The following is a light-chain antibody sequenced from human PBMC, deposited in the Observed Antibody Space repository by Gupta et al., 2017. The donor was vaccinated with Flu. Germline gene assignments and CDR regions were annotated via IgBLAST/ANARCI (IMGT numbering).Light chain of an antibody. V-gene: IGKV1-16*01. J-gene: IGKJ5*01. Sequence: DIQMTQSPSSLSASVGDRVSITCRASQGINTNVAWFQQKPGKAPKSLIYAASRLVSGVPSRFSGSGSASDFTLTISSLQPEDFAIYHCQQDHSYPITFGQGTLMEIK. CDR3: QQDHSYPIT. CDR1: QGINTN. CDR2: AAS.